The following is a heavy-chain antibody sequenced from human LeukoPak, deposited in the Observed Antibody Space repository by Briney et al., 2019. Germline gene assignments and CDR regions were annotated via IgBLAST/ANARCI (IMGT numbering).Heavy chain of an antibody. J-gene: IGHJ4*02. D-gene: IGHD3-10*01. CDR1: GFTFSSYG. V-gene: IGHV3-30*02. CDR3: AKDGVVIVRGALPYFDY. Sequence: GGSLRLSCAASGFTFSSYGMHWVRQAPGKGLEGVAFIRYDGSNKYYADSVKGRFTISRDNSKNTLYLQMNSLRAEDTAVYYCAKDGVVIVRGALPYFDYWGQGTLVTVSS. CDR2: IRYDGSNK.